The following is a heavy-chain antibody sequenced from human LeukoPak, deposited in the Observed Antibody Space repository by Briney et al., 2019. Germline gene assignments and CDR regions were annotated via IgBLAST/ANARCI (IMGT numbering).Heavy chain of an antibody. CDR3: ARGGKQWLVKGFDY. CDR1: GGSISSYY. D-gene: IGHD6-19*01. Sequence: PSETLSLTCTVSGGSISSYYWSWIRQPPGKGLEWIGYIYYSGSTNYNPSLKSRVTISVDTSKNQFSLKLSSVTAADTAVYYCARGGKQWLVKGFDYWGQGTLVTVSS. CDR2: IYYSGST. J-gene: IGHJ4*02. V-gene: IGHV4-59*01.